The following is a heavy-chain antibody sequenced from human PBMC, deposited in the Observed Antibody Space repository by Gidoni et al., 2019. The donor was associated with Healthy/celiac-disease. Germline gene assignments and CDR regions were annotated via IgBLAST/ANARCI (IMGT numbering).Heavy chain of an antibody. CDR3: VRISRPDIVATIPVRFAESDAFDI. CDR2: IYYSGST. V-gene: IGHV4-30-4*01. D-gene: IGHD5-12*01. Sequence: QVQLQESGPGLVKPSQTLSLTCTVSGGSISRGDYYWSWNRQPPGKGLEWIGYIYYSGSTYYTPSLKSRVTISVDTSKNPFSLKLSSVTAAATAVYYCVRISRPDIVATIPVRFAESDAFDIWGQGTMVTVSS. CDR1: GGSISRGDYY. J-gene: IGHJ3*02.